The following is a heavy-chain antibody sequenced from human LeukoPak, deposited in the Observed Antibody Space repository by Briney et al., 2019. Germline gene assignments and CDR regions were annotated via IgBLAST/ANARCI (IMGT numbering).Heavy chain of an antibody. V-gene: IGHV4-39*07. J-gene: IGHJ4*02. CDR3: ARDRRFLEWSKSIDY. D-gene: IGHD3-3*01. CDR1: GGSISSSSYY. Sequence: SETLSLTCTVSGGSISSSSYYWGWIRQPPGKGLEWIGSIYYSGSTYYNPSLKSRVTISVDTSKNQFSLKLSSVTAADTAVYYCARDRRFLEWSKSIDYWGQGTLVTVSS. CDR2: IYYSGST.